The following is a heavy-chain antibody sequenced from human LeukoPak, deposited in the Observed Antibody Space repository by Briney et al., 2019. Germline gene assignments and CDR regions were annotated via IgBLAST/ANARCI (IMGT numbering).Heavy chain of an antibody. CDR2: IYYSGST. CDR3: VRDLVQGARFGWFDP. Sequence: SQTLSLTCTVSGGSISSGGYYWSWIRQHPGRGLEWIGYIYYSGSTYYNPSLKSRVTISVDTSKNQFSLKLSSVTAADTAVYYCVRDLVQGARFGWFDPWGQGTLVTVSS. V-gene: IGHV4-31*03. D-gene: IGHD3-10*01. J-gene: IGHJ5*02. CDR1: GGSISSGGYY.